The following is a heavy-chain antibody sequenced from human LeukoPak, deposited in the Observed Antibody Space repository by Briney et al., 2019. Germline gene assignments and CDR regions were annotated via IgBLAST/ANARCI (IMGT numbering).Heavy chain of an antibody. CDR3: ARDLVDTAMWEFDY. CDR1: GFTFSNYW. CDR2: IKQDESEI. V-gene: IGHV3-7*03. Sequence: GGSLRLSCAASGFTFSNYWMTWVRQAPGKGLEWVANIKQDESEIHYVDSVKGRFTISRDNARNSLYLQMNSLRAEDTAVYYCARDLVDTAMWEFDYWGQGTLVTVSS. D-gene: IGHD5-18*01. J-gene: IGHJ4*02.